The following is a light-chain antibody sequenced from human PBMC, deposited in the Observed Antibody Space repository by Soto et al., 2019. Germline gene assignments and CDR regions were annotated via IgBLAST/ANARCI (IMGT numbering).Light chain of an antibody. CDR1: QSVSSNY. Sequence: EIVMTQSPAPLSVSPGERATLSCWSSQSVSSNYLAWYQQKPGQAPRLLIYGASYRATGIPDRFSGSGSGTDCTLTISRLEPEDVAVYYCQQYGSLSWTFGQGTKVDIK. CDR2: GAS. J-gene: IGKJ1*01. CDR3: QQYGSLSWT. V-gene: IGKV3-20*01.